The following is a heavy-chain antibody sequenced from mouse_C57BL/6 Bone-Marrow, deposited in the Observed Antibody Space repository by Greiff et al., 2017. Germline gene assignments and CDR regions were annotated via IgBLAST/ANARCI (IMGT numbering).Heavy chain of an antibody. V-gene: IGHV1-55*01. Sequence: QVQLQQPGAELVKPGASVKMSCKASGYTFTSYWITWVKQRPGQGLEWIGDIYPTGGRTNYNEKFKSKAILTVDTSSNTAYMQLSSLTSEDSAVYYGARGVYGWYVDGGGKGTTITVSS. J-gene: IGHJ1*03. CDR1: GYTFTSYW. CDR3: ARGVYGWYVDG. D-gene: IGHD1-1*01. CDR2: IYPTGGRT.